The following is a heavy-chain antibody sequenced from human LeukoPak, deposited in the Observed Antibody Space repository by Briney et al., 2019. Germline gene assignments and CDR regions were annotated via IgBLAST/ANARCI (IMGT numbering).Heavy chain of an antibody. CDR1: GFTVSSNY. V-gene: IGHV3-66*01. D-gene: IGHD3-9*01. CDR3: AKVLTHYDILTGYPYYFDY. Sequence: PGGSLRLSCAASGFTVSSNYISWVRQAPGKGLEWVSIIYSGGNSYYADSVKGRFTISRDNSKNTLYLQMNSLRAEDTAVYYCAKVLTHYDILTGYPYYFDYWGQGTLVTVSS. J-gene: IGHJ4*02. CDR2: IYSGGNS.